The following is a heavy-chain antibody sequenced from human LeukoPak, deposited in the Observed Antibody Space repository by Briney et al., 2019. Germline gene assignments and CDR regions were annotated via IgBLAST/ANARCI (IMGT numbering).Heavy chain of an antibody. CDR2: INPNSGGT. V-gene: IGHV1-2*06. CDR1: GYTFTGYY. CDR3: ARDQGYSYEFDY. Sequence: ASVKVSCKASGYTFTGYYMHWVRQAPGQGLEWMGRINPNSGGTNYAQKFQGRVTMTRDTSISTAYMELSRLRSDDTAVYYCARDQGYSYEFDYWGQGTLVTVSS. J-gene: IGHJ4*02. D-gene: IGHD5-18*01.